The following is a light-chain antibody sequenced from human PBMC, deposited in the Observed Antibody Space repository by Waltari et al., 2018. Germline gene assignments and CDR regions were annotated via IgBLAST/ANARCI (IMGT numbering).Light chain of an antibody. J-gene: IGLJ2*01. CDR1: SPTIGARAA. Sequence: QSGLPQPPSVSWAPGQRVTISFPGTSPTIGARAAVTLYQLLPVAAPKLLIYGNTNRPSGVPDRFSGSKSGTSASLAITGLQAEDEADYYCQSYDSSLSTSVFGGGTKLTVL. V-gene: IGLV1-40*01. CDR3: QSYDSSLSTSV. CDR2: GNT.